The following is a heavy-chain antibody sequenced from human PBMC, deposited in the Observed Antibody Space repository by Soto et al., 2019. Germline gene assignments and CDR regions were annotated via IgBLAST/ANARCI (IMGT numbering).Heavy chain of an antibody. CDR1: GGSISSGDYY. V-gene: IGHV4-30-4*01. CDR3: ALFGGGNYVSNWFDP. D-gene: IGHD3-10*02. Sequence: SETLSLTCTVSGGSISSGDYYWSWIRQPPGKGLEWIGYIYYSGSTYYNPSLKSRVTISVDTSKNQFSLKLSSVTAADTAVYYCALFGGGNYVSNWFDPWGQGTLVPVSS. J-gene: IGHJ5*02. CDR2: IYYSGST.